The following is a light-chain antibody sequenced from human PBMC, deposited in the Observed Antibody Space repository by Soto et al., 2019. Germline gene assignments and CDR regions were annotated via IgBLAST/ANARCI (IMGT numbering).Light chain of an antibody. J-gene: IGKJ5*01. Sequence: IIMTQSSGTLSVSPGERATLSCRAAQGVTTNFAWYQQKSGQSPRLLIYDVSNRATGVPARFSGSGSETDFTLTISGLRSEDSAVYFCQQYNNWPFSFGQGTRLEIK. V-gene: IGKV3-15*01. CDR2: DVS. CDR1: QGVTTN. CDR3: QQYNNWPFS.